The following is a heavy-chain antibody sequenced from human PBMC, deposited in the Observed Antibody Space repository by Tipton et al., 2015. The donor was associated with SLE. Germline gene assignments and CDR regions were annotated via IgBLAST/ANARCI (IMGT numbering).Heavy chain of an antibody. CDR2: ISSNGGST. CDR1: GFTFSTYA. Sequence: SLRLSCVASGFTFSTYAMHWVRQAPGKGLEYVSAISSNGGSTYYANSVKGRFTISRDNSKNTLYLQMGSLRAEDMAVYYCASLDYGDYEYFDLWGRGTLVTVSS. J-gene: IGHJ2*01. D-gene: IGHD4-17*01. V-gene: IGHV3-64*01. CDR3: ASLDYGDYEYFDL.